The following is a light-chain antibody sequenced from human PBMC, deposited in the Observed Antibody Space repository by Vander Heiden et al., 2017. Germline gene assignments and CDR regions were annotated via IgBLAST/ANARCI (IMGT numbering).Light chain of an antibody. CDR2: DVS. J-gene: IGLJ3*02. CDR3: SSYTTSGTSWM. CDR1: SRHVRGYNY. Sequence: SALAHPASLSASASQSIALSCAYTSRHVRGYNYVSWYQQHPGKAPKVMIYDVSNRPSGVSNRFSGSKSGSTASLTISGLQAEDEADYYCSSYTTSGTSWMFGGGTKLTVL. V-gene: IGLV2-14*03.